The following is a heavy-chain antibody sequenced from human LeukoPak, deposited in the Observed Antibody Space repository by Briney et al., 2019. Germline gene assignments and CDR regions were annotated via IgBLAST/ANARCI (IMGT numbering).Heavy chain of an antibody. CDR3: AKGSYYDSSGSFYIDY. CDR2: ISGSGDNT. J-gene: IGHJ4*02. Sequence: GGSLRLSCAASGFTFSSYAMSWVRQAPGKGLEWVSGISGSGDNTYYADSVKGRFTISRDNSKNTLYVQVNSLGTEDTAAYYCAKGSYYDSSGSFYIDYWGQGTLVTVSS. D-gene: IGHD3-22*01. CDR1: GFTFSSYA. V-gene: IGHV3-23*01.